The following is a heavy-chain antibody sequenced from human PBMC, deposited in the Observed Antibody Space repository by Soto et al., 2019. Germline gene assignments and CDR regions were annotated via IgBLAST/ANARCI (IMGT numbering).Heavy chain of an antibody. Sequence: GGSLRLSCVASGFPFDSYGIHWVRRAPGKRLEWVATIGFAGNNKYYADSVKGRFTISRDNSKNTVNLQMDSLRVEDTAIYYCAKERYYDSSGYSDYWGQGTLVTVSS. D-gene: IGHD3-22*01. CDR2: IGFAGNNK. V-gene: IGHV3-30*02. CDR3: AKERYYDSSGYSDY. CDR1: GFPFDSYG. J-gene: IGHJ4*02.